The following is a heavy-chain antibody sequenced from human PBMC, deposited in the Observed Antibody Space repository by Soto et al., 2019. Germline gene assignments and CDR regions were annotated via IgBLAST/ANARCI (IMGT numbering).Heavy chain of an antibody. CDR3: ARAFYDSSGYYFDY. D-gene: IGHD3-22*01. CDR1: GFTFSSYG. CDR2: IWYDGSNK. J-gene: IGHJ4*02. Sequence: PGGSLRLSCGASGFTFSSYGMHWVRQAPGKGLEWVAVIWYDGSNKYYADSVKGRFTISRDNSKNTLYLQMNSLRAEDTAVYYCARAFYDSSGYYFDYWGQGTLVTVSS. V-gene: IGHV3-33*01.